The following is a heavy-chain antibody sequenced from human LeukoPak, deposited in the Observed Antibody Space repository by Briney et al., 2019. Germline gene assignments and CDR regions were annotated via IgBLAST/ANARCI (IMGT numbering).Heavy chain of an antibody. V-gene: IGHV5-51*01. CDR2: IYPGDSDT. CDR1: GYRFSSYW. D-gene: IGHD6-6*01. CDR3: ASLVRDSSSYDWDAFDI. J-gene: IGHJ3*02. Sequence: GESLKISCKGSGYRFSSYWIGWVRQMPGKGLEWMGIIYPGDSDTRYSPSFQGQVTISADKSISTAYLQWSSLKASDTAMYYCASLVRDSSSYDWDAFDIWGQGTMVTVSS.